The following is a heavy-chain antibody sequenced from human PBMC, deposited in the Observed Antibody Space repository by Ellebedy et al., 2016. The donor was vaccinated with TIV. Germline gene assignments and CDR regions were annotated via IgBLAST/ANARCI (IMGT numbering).Heavy chain of an antibody. Sequence: GESLKISCKGSGYSFTSYWISWVRQMPGKGLEWMGRIDPSDSYTNYSPSFQGHVTISADKSISTAYLQWSSLKASDTAMYYCARVRDDSSGYYYWLLDYWGQGTLVTVSS. D-gene: IGHD3-22*01. CDR3: ARVRDDSSGYYYWLLDY. CDR1: GYSFTSYW. J-gene: IGHJ4*02. CDR2: IDPSDSYT. V-gene: IGHV5-10-1*01.